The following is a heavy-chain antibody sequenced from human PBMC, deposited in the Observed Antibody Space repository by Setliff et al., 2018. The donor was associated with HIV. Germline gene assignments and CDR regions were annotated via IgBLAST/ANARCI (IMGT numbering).Heavy chain of an antibody. D-gene: IGHD3-10*01. Sequence: PGESLKISCQASGYSFTNFWIGWVRQMPGKGLEWMGVFYPGDSETRYSPSFQGQVTISVDKSTTTAYLQWSSLKASDSAIYYCARARMVRKIYFFDYWGQGTMVTVSS. CDR3: ARARMVRKIYFFDY. CDR2: FYPGDSET. CDR1: GYSFTNFW. V-gene: IGHV5-51*01. J-gene: IGHJ4*02.